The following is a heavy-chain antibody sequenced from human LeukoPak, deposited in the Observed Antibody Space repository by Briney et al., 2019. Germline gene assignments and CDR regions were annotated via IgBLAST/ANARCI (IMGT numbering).Heavy chain of an antibody. CDR1: GYTFTGYY. CDR2: INPNSGGT. CDR3: ARSIAVSGDDIFDI. J-gene: IGHJ3*02. Sequence: ASLKVSCKASGYTFTGYYMHWVRQAPGQGLEWMGWINPNSGGTNYTQQFQGRVTMTRDMSISTAYMELSRLRSDDTAVYYCARSIAVSGDDIFDIWGQGTMVTVSS. V-gene: IGHV1-2*02. D-gene: IGHD6-19*01.